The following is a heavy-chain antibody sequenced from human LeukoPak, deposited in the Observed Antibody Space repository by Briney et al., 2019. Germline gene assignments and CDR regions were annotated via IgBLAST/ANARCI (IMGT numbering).Heavy chain of an antibody. J-gene: IGHJ6*03. V-gene: IGHV4-31*03. CDR3: ARNASGTFDYYYMDV. Sequence: PSETLSLTCTVSGVSTNSGPYYWNWLRQHPGKGLEWIGYIYYSGSTYYNPSLKSRVTISVDTSKNQFSLKMTSVTAADAAVYYCARNASGTFDYYYMDVWGKGTTVTVSS. D-gene: IGHD3-10*01. CDR1: GVSTNSGPYY. CDR2: IYYSGST.